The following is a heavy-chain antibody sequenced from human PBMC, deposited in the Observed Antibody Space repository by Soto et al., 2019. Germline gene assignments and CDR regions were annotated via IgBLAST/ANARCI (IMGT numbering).Heavy chain of an antibody. CDR3: GRGKMREMATFLRDERFDR. CDR2: IIPIFGTS. D-gene: IGHD3-3*02. J-gene: IGHJ5*02. CDR1: GCTFNNHA. V-gene: IGHV1-69*01. Sequence: QVQLVQSGAEVKKPGSSVKFSCKASGCTFNNHAINCVRQAPGQGLAWMGGIIPIFGTSNYAQKFQGRVTITADESTRTAYMELSSLRSDDTAVYYCGRGKMREMATFLRDERFDRWGQGPLVTVSS.